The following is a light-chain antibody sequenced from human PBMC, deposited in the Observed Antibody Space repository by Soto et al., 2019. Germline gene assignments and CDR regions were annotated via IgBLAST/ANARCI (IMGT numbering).Light chain of an antibody. Sequence: EIVLTQSAGTLSLSPGERATLSCRASQSVSSSYLAWYQQKPGQAPRLLIYGASSRATGIPDRFSGSGSGTDFTLTISRLEPEDFAVYYCQQYGSSPPWTFGHGTKVDIK. V-gene: IGKV3-20*01. CDR3: QQYGSSPPWT. CDR1: QSVSSSY. J-gene: IGKJ1*01. CDR2: GAS.